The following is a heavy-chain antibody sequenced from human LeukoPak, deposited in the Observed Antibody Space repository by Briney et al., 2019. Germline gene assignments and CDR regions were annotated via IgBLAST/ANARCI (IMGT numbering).Heavy chain of an antibody. J-gene: IGHJ4*02. CDR2: ISGSGGGT. V-gene: IGHV3-23*01. D-gene: IGHD3-22*01. CDR3: AKSLTSGYYYVESYFDY. Sequence: GGSLRLSCAASGFTFSSYAMSWVRQAPGKGLEWVSAISGSGGGTYYADSVRGRFTISRDNSKNTLYLQMNSLRAEDTAVYYCAKSLTSGYYYVESYFDYWGQGTLVTVSS. CDR1: GFTFSSYA.